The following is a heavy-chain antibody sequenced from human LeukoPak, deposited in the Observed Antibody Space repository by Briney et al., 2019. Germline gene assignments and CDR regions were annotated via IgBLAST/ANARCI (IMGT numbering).Heavy chain of an antibody. D-gene: IGHD3-3*01. Sequence: SETLTLTCGVSGYSISSGYYWGWIRQPPGKGLEWIGILYHSATTYYNPSLKSRVTILAETSKNHFSLKLNSVTAADTAVYYCARAKLEWFSIYYYYMDVWGQGTTVTVSS. CDR2: LYHSATT. CDR1: GYSISSGYY. J-gene: IGHJ6*03. V-gene: IGHV4-38-2*01. CDR3: ARAKLEWFSIYYYYMDV.